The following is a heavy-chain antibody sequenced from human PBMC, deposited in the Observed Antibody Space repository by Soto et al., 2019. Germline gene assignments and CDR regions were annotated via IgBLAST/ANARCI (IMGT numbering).Heavy chain of an antibody. CDR1: GGSVSSGTYY. Sequence: PSETLSLTCTVSGGSVSSGTYYWSWIRQPPGKGLEWIGYISYSGSTNYNPSLKSRVTISVDTSKNQFSLNLFSVSAADMAVYYCAREWSYFDYWGQGTLVTVSS. CDR3: AREWSYFDY. J-gene: IGHJ4*02. CDR2: ISYSGST. V-gene: IGHV4-61*01. D-gene: IGHD2-8*01.